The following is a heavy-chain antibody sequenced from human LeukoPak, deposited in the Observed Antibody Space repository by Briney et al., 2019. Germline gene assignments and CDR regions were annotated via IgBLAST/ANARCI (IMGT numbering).Heavy chain of an antibody. CDR3: SRGSGWLSVY. CDR1: GFTFGDYL. Sequence: GGSLRLSCTASGFTFGDYLMSWFRQAPGKGLEWIGFISGGTTEYAASVKGRFTISRDDSTSIADLQMNSLTTEDTAVYYCSRGSGWLSVYWGQGTLVTVSS. D-gene: IGHD6-19*01. CDR2: ISGGTT. V-gene: IGHV3-49*03. J-gene: IGHJ4*02.